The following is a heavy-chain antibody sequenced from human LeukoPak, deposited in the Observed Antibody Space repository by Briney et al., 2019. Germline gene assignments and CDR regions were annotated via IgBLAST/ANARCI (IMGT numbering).Heavy chain of an antibody. J-gene: IGHJ6*03. V-gene: IGHV3-21*01. CDR1: GFTFSSYS. CDR3: ARGPDYMDV. Sequence: GGSLRLSCAASGFTFSSYSMNWVRQAPGKGLEWVSSISSSSSYIYHADSVKGRFTISRDNAKNSLYLQMNSLRAEDTAVYYCARGPDYMDVWGKGTTVTVSS. CDR2: ISSSSSYI.